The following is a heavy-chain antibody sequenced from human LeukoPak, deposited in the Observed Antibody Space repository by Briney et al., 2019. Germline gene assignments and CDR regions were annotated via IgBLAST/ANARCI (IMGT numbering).Heavy chain of an antibody. CDR1: GYTFTSYG. D-gene: IGHD6-13*01. CDR3: ARDGLASSWYPYYYYMDV. CDR2: ISAYNGNT. V-gene: IGHV1-18*01. Sequence: EASVKVSCKASGYTFTSYGISWVRQAPGQGLEWMGWISAYNGNTNYAQKLQGRVTMTTDTSTSTAYMELRSLRSDDTAVYYCARDGLASSWYPYYYYMDVWGKGTTVTVSS. J-gene: IGHJ6*03.